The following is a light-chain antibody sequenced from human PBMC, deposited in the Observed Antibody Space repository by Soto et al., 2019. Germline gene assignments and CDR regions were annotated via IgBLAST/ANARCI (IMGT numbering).Light chain of an antibody. CDR1: QAITNY. J-gene: IGKJ1*01. CDR3: QKYNRAPET. V-gene: IGKV1-27*01. CDR2: AAS. Sequence: DIQMTQSPSSLSASVGDRVTITCRASQAITNYLAWYQQKPGKVPKLLIYAASTLQSGVPSRFSGSGFGTDFTLTISSLQPEDVATYYCQKYNRAPETFGQGTKVDIK.